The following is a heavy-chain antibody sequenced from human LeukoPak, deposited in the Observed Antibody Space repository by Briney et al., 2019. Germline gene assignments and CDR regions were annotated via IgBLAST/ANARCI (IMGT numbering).Heavy chain of an antibody. Sequence: SETLSLTCTVSGGSISSGSYYWSWIRQPAGKGLEWIGRIYTSGSTNYNPSLKSRVTISVDTSKNQFSLKLSSVTAADTAIYYCGRYKSTLGPFDFWGQGTLVTVSS. D-gene: IGHD2/OR15-2a*01. CDR3: GRYKSTLGPFDF. V-gene: IGHV4-61*02. J-gene: IGHJ4*02. CDR2: IYTSGST. CDR1: GGSISSGSYY.